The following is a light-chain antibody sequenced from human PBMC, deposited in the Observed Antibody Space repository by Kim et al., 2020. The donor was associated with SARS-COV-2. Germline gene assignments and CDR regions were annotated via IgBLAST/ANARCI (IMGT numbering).Light chain of an antibody. Sequence: GQSVTISCTGTSSDISSYNRVSWYQQPPGTAPRLIINEVTNRPSGVPDRFSGSKSGNTASLTISGLQAEDEADYYCTSYARSDTWVFGGGTQLTVL. CDR2: EVT. J-gene: IGLJ3*02. CDR3: TSYARSDTWV. V-gene: IGLV2-18*02. CDR1: SSDISSYNR.